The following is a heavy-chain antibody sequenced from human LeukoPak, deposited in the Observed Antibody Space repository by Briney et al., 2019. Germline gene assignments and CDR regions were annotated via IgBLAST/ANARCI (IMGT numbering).Heavy chain of an antibody. Sequence: PGGSLRLSCAASGFTFSSYAMSWVRQAPGKGLEWVSAISGSGGSTYYADSVKGRFTISRDNSKNTLYLQMNSLRAEDTAVYYCAMKSYGDYYYGMDVWGQGTTVTVSS. D-gene: IGHD4-17*01. CDR2: ISGSGGST. CDR3: AMKSYGDYYYGMDV. V-gene: IGHV3-23*01. CDR1: GFTFSSYA. J-gene: IGHJ6*02.